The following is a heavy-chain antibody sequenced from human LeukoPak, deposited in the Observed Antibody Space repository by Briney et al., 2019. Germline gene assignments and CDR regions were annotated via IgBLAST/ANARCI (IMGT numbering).Heavy chain of an antibody. D-gene: IGHD2-2*02. CDR2: IYYSGST. V-gene: IGHV4-39*01. Sequence: SETLSLTCTVSGCSISSSSYYWGWIRQPPGKGREWIGSIYYSGSTYYNPSLKSRVTISVDTSKNQFSLKLSSVTAADTAVYYCASTSPGIVVVPAAIDYWGQGTLVTVSS. CDR1: GCSISSSSYY. J-gene: IGHJ4*02. CDR3: ASTSPGIVVVPAAIDY.